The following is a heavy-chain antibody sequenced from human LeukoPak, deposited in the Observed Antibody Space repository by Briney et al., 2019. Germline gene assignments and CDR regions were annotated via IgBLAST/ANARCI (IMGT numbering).Heavy chain of an antibody. CDR1: GYTFTGCY. V-gene: IGHV1-2*02. J-gene: IGHJ4*02. D-gene: IGHD6-19*01. CDR3: ARDPGIAVAGDFDY. CDR2: INPNSGGT. Sequence: ASVKVSCKASGYTFTGCYMHWVRQAPGQGLEWMGWINPNSGGTNYAQKFQGRVTMTRDTSISTAYMELSRLRSDDTAVYYCARDPGIAVAGDFDYWGQGTLVTVSS.